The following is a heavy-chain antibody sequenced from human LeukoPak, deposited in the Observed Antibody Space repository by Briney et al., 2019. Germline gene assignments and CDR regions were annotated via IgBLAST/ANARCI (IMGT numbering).Heavy chain of an antibody. Sequence: GASVKVSCKACGYTFTGYYMHWVRQAAGQGLEWVGWINPNSCGTNYAQKFQGWVTMTRETSISTAYMALSRLRSDDTAVYSCARGYCSSTSCSLGGYYGMDVWGQGTTVTVSS. D-gene: IGHD2-2*01. V-gene: IGHV1-2*04. CDR2: INPNSCGT. CDR3: ARGYCSSTSCSLGGYYGMDV. CDR1: GYTFTGYY. J-gene: IGHJ6*02.